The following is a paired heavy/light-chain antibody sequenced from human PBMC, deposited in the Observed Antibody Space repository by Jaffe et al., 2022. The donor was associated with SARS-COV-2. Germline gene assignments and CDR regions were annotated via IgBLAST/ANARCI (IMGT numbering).Heavy chain of an antibody. Sequence: QVQLVESGGGVVQPGRSLRLSCAASGFTFSSYAMHWVRQAPGKGLEWVAVISYDGSNKYYADSVKGRFTISRDNSKNTLYLQMNSLRAEDTAVYYCARDLSVLWFGELFPFDYWGQGTLVTVSS. CDR1: GFTFSSYA. CDR3: ARDLSVLWFGELFPFDY. D-gene: IGHD3-10*01. J-gene: IGHJ4*02. CDR2: ISYDGSNK. V-gene: IGHV3-30*04.
Light chain of an antibody. V-gene: IGLV3-25*03. CDR2: KDS. CDR3: QSADSSGTSWV. Sequence: SYELTQPPSVSVSPGQTARITCSADALPKQYAYWYQQKPGQAPVLVIYKDSERPSGIPERFSGSSSGTTVTLTISGVQAEDEADYYCQSADSSGTSWVFGGGTKLTVL. J-gene: IGLJ3*02. CDR1: ALPKQY.